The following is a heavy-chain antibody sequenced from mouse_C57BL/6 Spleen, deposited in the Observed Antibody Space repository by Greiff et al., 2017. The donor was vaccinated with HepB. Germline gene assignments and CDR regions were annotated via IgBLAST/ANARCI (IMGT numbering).Heavy chain of an antibody. D-gene: IGHD1-1*01. V-gene: IGHV1-54*01. CDR3: ARSLLRGYYFDY. CDR1: GYAFTNYL. J-gene: IGHJ2*01. Sequence: QVTLKVSGAELVRPGTSVKVSCKASGYAFTNYLIEWVKQRPGQGLEWIGVINPGSGGTNYNEKFKGKATLTADKSSSTAYMQLSSLTSEDSAVYFCARSLLRGYYFDYWGQGTTLTVSS. CDR2: INPGSGGT.